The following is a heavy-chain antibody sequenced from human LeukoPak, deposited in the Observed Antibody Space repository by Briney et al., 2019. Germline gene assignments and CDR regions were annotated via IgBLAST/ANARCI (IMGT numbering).Heavy chain of an antibody. CDR2: IHYSGST. CDR3: ARRASGSYPDYFDS. D-gene: IGHD1-26*01. CDR1: GGSSVSYY. Sequence: RSETLSLTCTFSGGSSVSYYWNWIRQSPGKGLEWIGYIHYSGSTKYNPSLKSRATISVDTSKNLVSLKLSSVTAGDTGVYYCARRASGSYPDYFDSWGQGTLVTVSS. V-gene: IGHV4-59*08. J-gene: IGHJ4*02.